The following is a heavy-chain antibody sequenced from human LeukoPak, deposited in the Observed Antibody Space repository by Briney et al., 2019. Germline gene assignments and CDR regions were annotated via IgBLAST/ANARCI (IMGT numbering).Heavy chain of an antibody. D-gene: IGHD3-22*01. Sequence: ASVKVSCKASGGTFSSYAISWVRQAPGQGLEWMGGIIPIFGTANYAQKFQGRVTITTDDSTSTAYMELSSLRSEDTAVYYCASTPPYDSSGYYSSAEYFQHWGQGTLVTVSS. CDR1: GGTFSSYA. CDR3: ASTPPYDSSGYYSSAEYFQH. V-gene: IGHV1-69*05. CDR2: IIPIFGTA. J-gene: IGHJ1*01.